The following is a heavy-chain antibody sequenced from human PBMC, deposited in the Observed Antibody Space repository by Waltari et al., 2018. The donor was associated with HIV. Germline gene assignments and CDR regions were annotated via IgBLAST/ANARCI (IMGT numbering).Heavy chain of an antibody. J-gene: IGHJ6*02. Sequence: QVQLQESGPGLVKPSETLSLTCTVSGYSISSGYYWGWIRQPPGKGLEWIGSIYHSGSTYYNPSLKSRVTISVDTSKNQFSLKLSSVTAADTAVYYCARDLIWSRSSSPALIYYYYYGMDVWGQGTTVTVSS. CDR2: IYHSGST. V-gene: IGHV4-38-2*02. CDR1: GYSISSGYY. D-gene: IGHD6-6*01. CDR3: ARDLIWSRSSSPALIYYYYYGMDV.